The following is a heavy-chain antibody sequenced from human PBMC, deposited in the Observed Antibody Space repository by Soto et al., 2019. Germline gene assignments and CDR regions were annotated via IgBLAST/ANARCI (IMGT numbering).Heavy chain of an antibody. Sequence: QVQLQESGPGLVKPSETLSLTCTVSGGSISSHFWNWIRQPPGKGLEWIAYIYYTGSPNYNPSFQSRVTVSLDTSKNQFSLKLNSVTTADTAVYYCARGGIPTQNWFDPWGQGTLVTVSS. CDR2: IYYTGSP. V-gene: IGHV4-59*11. J-gene: IGHJ5*02. D-gene: IGHD2-2*02. CDR1: GGSISSHF. CDR3: ARGGIPTQNWFDP.